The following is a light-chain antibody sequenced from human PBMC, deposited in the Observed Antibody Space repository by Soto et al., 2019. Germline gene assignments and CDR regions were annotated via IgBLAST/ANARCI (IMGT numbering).Light chain of an antibody. CDR3: AAWDDSLNGVV. CDR2: SNT. CDR1: TSNIGSHT. J-gene: IGLJ3*02. Sequence: QSVLTQPPSASGTPGQTLVISCSGGTSNIGSHTVNWFQQLPGTAPRLLIYSNTPRPSGVTDRFSGSKSGTSASLAINGLQSQYEGDYYCAAWDDSLNGVVFGGGTKLTVL. V-gene: IGLV1-44*01.